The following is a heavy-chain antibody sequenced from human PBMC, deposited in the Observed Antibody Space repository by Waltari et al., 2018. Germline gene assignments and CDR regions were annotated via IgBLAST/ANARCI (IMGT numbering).Heavy chain of an antibody. CDR1: SGSLTGYH. CDR3: ARGHPFTIVSPRYYYYYYMDV. J-gene: IGHJ6*03. CDR2: INPSGNP. D-gene: IGHD3-9*01. V-gene: IGHV4-34*01. Sequence: QVHLQQWGAGLLKPSETLSLTCGVYSGSLTGYHWNWIRQAPGKGRERMGDINPSGNPDYPPALESRVTISADTSKNQFSLRLTSVTAADTAVYYCARGHPFTIVSPRYYYYYYMDVWDKGTAVTVSS.